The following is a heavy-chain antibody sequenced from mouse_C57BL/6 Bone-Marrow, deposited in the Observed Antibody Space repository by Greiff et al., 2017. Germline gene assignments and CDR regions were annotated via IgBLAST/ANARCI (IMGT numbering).Heavy chain of an antibody. CDR1: GYTFTSYW. CDR2: IDPSDSYT. V-gene: IGHV1-59*01. D-gene: IGHD2-3*01. CDR3: ARGDDPYYFDY. Sequence: VQLQQPGAELVRPGTSVKLSCKASGYTFTSYWMHWVKQRPGQGLEWIGVIDPSDSYTNYNQKFKGKATLTVDTSSSTAYMQLSSLTSEDSAVYYCARGDDPYYFDYWGQGTTLTVSS. J-gene: IGHJ2*01.